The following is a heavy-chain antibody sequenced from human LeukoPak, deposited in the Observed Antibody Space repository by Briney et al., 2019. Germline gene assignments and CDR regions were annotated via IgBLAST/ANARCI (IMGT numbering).Heavy chain of an antibody. CDR2: IKQDGSEE. D-gene: IGHD6-13*01. Sequence: PGGSLRLSCAASGFTFSSYWMSWVRQAPGKGLEWVANIKQDGSEEYYVDSVKGRFTISRDNAKNSLYLQMNSLRAEDTAVYYCARTGIAAAGPTNYYYYGMDVWGQGTTVTVSS. CDR1: GFTFSSYW. V-gene: IGHV3-7*01. CDR3: ARTGIAAAGPTNYYYYGMDV. J-gene: IGHJ6*02.